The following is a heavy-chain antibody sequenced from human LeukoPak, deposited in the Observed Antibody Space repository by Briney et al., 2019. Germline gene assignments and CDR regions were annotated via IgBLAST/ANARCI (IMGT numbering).Heavy chain of an antibody. CDR2: INPNSGGT. J-gene: IGHJ4*02. D-gene: IGHD6-19*01. CDR1: GYTFTGYY. CDR3: ARGRIAGGAVAGY. V-gene: IGHV1-2*02. Sequence: GASVKVSCKASGYTFTGYYMHWVRQAPGQGLEWMGWINPNSGGTNYAQKFQGRVTMTRDTTISTAYMELSRLRSDDTAVYYCARGRIAGGAVAGYWGQGTLVTVSS.